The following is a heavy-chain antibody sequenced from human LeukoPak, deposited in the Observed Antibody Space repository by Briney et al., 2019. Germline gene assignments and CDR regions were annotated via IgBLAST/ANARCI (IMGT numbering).Heavy chain of an antibody. J-gene: IGHJ4*02. CDR2: ISAYNGNT. D-gene: IGHD6-19*01. CDR1: GYIFTSYR. V-gene: IGHV1-18*01. CDR3: ARITVAGAFFDY. Sequence: GASVKVSCKASGYIFTSYRITWVRQAPGQGLEWMGWISAYNGNTKYAQKLQDRVTMTTDTSTSTAYMELRSLRSDDTAVYYCARITVAGAFFDYWGQGTLVTVSS.